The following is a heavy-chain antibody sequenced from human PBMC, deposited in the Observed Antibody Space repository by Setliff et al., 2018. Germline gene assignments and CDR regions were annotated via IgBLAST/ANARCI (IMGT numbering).Heavy chain of an antibody. D-gene: IGHD3-10*01. CDR1: GDSLSSGSQY. V-gene: IGHV4-39*01. Sequence: SETLSLTCSVLGDSLSSGSQYWAWIRQPPGKGLEWIGNINYSGSTYYNPSLKSRVTMSVDASKNQVSLKMTSVTAEDTAVYFCARVLVLGYNWFDPWGQGTLVTVSS. J-gene: IGHJ5*02. CDR3: ARVLVLGYNWFDP. CDR2: INYSGST.